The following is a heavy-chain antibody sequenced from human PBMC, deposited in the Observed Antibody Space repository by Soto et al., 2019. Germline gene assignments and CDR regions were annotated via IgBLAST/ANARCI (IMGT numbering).Heavy chain of an antibody. V-gene: IGHV3-9*02. CDR2: IHWNNGAT. CDR3: TEDILPGGADV. J-gene: IGHJ6*02. Sequence: GGSLRLSCVASAFSSHHHAIHWVRQGPGKGLEWVSGIHWNNGATGYADSVKGRFTIFKDNVKNSVYLQMNSLRTDDTAFYYCTEDILPGGADVWGQGTTVTVSS. CDR1: AFSSHHHA. D-gene: IGHD3-16*01.